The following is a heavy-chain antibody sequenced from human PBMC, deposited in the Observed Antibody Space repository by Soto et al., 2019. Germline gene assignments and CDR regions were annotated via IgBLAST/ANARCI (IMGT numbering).Heavy chain of an antibody. CDR3: AHLLYSTDNSFDP. Sequence: QITLKESGPTLVKPTHTLTLTCTCSGFSLSTSGLGVGWVRQPPGKALEWLALIYWDDDQRYSPYLKRRRTITKDTTKHQVVLTLTNMDPVDTATYCCAHLLYSTDNSFDPWGQGTLVTVSS. D-gene: IGHD6-13*01. V-gene: IGHV2-5*02. CDR1: GFSLSTSGLG. CDR2: IYWDDDQ. J-gene: IGHJ5*02.